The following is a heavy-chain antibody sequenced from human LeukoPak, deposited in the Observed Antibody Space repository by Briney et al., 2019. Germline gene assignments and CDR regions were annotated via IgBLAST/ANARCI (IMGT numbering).Heavy chain of an antibody. CDR3: ARHSASLIMITFGPFDY. Sequence: SETLSLTCAVSGGSISSSNWWSWVRQPPGKGLEWIGEIYHSGSTNYNPSLKGRVTISVDKSKNQFSLKLSSVTAADTAVYYCARHSASLIMITFGPFDYWGQGTLVTVSS. D-gene: IGHD3-16*01. CDR2: IYHSGST. CDR1: GGSISSSNW. V-gene: IGHV4-4*02. J-gene: IGHJ4*02.